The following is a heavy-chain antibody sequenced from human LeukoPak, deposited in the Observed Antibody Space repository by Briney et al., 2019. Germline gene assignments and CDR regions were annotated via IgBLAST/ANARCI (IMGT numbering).Heavy chain of an antibody. CDR3: ARATNGSGINWFDP. Sequence: PGGSLRLSCAASGFTFSSYSMNWVRQAPGKGLKWVSSISSSSSYIYYADSVKGRFTISRDNAKNSLYLQMNSLRAEDTAVYYCARATNGSGINWFDPWGQGTLVTVFS. J-gene: IGHJ5*02. CDR1: GFTFSSYS. CDR2: ISSSSSYI. V-gene: IGHV3-21*03. D-gene: IGHD3-10*01.